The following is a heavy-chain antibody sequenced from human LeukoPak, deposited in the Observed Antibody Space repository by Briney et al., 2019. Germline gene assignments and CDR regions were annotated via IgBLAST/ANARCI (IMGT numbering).Heavy chain of an antibody. CDR3: ARGPRGNS. D-gene: IGHD5-24*01. J-gene: IGHJ4*02. V-gene: IGHV3-66*01. Sequence: GGSLRLSCAASGFTVSSNSMSWVRQAPGKGLEWVSVIYSGGSTYYADSVKGRFTTSRDNSENTLYLQMNSLRAEDTAVYYCARGPRGNSWGQGTLVTVSS. CDR2: IYSGGST. CDR1: GFTVSSNS.